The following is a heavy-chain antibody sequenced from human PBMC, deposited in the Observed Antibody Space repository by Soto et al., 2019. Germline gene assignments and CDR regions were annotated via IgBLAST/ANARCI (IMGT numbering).Heavy chain of an antibody. D-gene: IGHD3-9*01. J-gene: IGHJ6*03. Sequence: GESLKISCKGSGYSFTSYWIGWVRQMPGKGLEWMGIIYPGDSDTRYSPSFQGQVTISADKSISTAYLQWSSLKASDTAMYYCARLGDDILTGYYSPYYYYYYMDVWGKGTTVTVSS. CDR1: GYSFTSYW. CDR3: ARLGDDILTGYYSPYYYYYYMDV. V-gene: IGHV5-51*01. CDR2: IYPGDSDT.